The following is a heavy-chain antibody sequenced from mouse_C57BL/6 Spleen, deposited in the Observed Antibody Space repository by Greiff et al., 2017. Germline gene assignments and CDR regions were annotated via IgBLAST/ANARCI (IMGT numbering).Heavy chain of an antibody. CDR2: IHPNSGST. Sequence: QVQLQQPGAELVKPGASVKLSCKASGSTFTSYWMHWVKQRPGQGLEWIGMIHPNSGSTNYNEKFKSKATLTVDKSSSTAYMQLSSLTSEDSAVYYCARAGYSNNGSAMDYWGQGTSVTVSS. V-gene: IGHV1-64*01. J-gene: IGHJ4*01. CDR1: GSTFTSYW. D-gene: IGHD2-5*01. CDR3: ARAGYSNNGSAMDY.